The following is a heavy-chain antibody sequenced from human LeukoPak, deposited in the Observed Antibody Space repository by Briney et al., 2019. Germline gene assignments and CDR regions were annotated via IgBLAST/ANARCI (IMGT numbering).Heavy chain of an antibody. Sequence: GSLRLSCAVSGITLSNYGMSWVRQAPGKGLEWVAGISDSGGRTNYADSVKGRFTISGDNPKNTLYLQMNSLRAEDTAVHFCAKRGVVIRVILVGLHKEAYYFDSWGQGALVTVSS. J-gene: IGHJ4*02. CDR3: AKRGVVIRVILVGLHKEAYYFDS. CDR1: GITLSNYG. D-gene: IGHD3-22*01. CDR2: ISDSGGRT. V-gene: IGHV3-23*01.